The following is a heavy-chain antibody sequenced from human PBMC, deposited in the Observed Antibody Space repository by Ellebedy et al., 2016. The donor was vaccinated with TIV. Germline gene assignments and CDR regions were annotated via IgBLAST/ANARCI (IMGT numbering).Heavy chain of an antibody. D-gene: IGHD5-12*01. CDR1: GFTFNSYW. CDR2: INSDGSST. CDR3: ARGGGYDSSDY. J-gene: IGHJ4*02. V-gene: IGHV3-74*01. Sequence: GGSLRPSXTASGFTFNSYWMHWVRQAPGKGLVWVSRINSDGSSTTYADSVKGRFTISRDNAKNTLFLQMNSLRAEDTAVYYCARGGGYDSSDYWGQGTRVTVSS.